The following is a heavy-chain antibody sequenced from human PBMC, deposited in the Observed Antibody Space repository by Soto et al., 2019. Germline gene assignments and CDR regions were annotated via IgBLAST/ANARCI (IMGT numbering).Heavy chain of an antibody. D-gene: IGHD7-27*01. J-gene: IGHJ2*01. CDR3: VRERLGIGTWYFDL. V-gene: IGHV3-13*04. Sequence: EVQLVESGGGLVQPGGSLRLSCAASGFTFSDYDIHWVRQATGKRLEWVSAIATSGSTHYAASVQGRFTISREDAKNSLFLQINSLRDGDTATYYCVRERLGIGTWYFDLWGRCTLVTVSS. CDR1: GFTFSDYD. CDR2: IATSGST.